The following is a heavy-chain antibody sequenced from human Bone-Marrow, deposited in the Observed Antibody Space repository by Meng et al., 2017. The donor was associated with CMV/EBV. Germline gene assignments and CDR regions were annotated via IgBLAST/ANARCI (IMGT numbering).Heavy chain of an antibody. J-gene: IGHJ4*02. CDR1: GTSISTSNW. Sequence: SETLSLTCAVSGTSISTSNWWSWVRQPPGKGLEWIGEVYHSGYTNYNPSLKSRVTMLVDRSKNQFSLKFSTVTAADTAVYYCARVTQYGGNFFDSWGQGTLVTVSS. CDR3: ARVTQYGGNFFDS. CDR2: VYHSGYT. V-gene: IGHV4-4*02. D-gene: IGHD4/OR15-4a*01.